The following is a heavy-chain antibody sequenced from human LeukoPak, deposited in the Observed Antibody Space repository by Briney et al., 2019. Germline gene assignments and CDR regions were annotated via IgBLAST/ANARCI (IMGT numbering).Heavy chain of an antibody. CDR3: ARASFWESPVNWFDP. CDR1: GYTFTGYY. CDR2: INPNSGGT. D-gene: IGHD3-3*01. V-gene: IGHV1-2*02. J-gene: IGHJ5*02. Sequence: ASVKVSCKASGYTFTGYYMHWVRQAPGQGLEWMGWINPNSGGTNYAQKFQGRVTMTRDTSISTAYMELSRLRADDTAVYYCARASFWESPVNWFDPWGQGTLVTVSS.